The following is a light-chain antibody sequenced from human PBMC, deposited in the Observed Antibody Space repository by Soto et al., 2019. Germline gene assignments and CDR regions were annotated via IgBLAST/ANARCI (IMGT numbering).Light chain of an antibody. J-gene: IGLJ1*01. CDR3: SSYTSDSSYV. Sequence: QSVLTQPASVSGSPGQSITISCTGTSGDVGLYDYVSWYQQHPGKAPQLMIYAVSNRPSGVSNRFSASKSGNTASLFISGLQAEDEADYYCSSYTSDSSYVFXSGTKVTVL. CDR1: SGDVGLYDY. V-gene: IGLV2-14*01. CDR2: AVS.